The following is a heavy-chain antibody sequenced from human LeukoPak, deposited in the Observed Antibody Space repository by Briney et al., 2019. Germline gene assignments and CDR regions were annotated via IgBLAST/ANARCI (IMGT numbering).Heavy chain of an antibody. D-gene: IGHD5-12*01. Sequence: SETLSLTCSVSGGSIRSSSYYWGWIRQPPGKGLEWIGGFYYSGSTYYSPSLQSRVTISVDTSTTQFSLKLGSVTAADTAVYYCARGGYDPFLAYWGQGALVTVSS. CDR2: FYYSGST. CDR3: ARGGYDPFLAY. J-gene: IGHJ4*02. CDR1: GGSIRSSSYY. V-gene: IGHV4-39*07.